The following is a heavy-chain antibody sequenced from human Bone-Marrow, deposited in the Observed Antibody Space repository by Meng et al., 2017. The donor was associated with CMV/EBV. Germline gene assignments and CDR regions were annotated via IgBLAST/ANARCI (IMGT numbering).Heavy chain of an antibody. CDR1: GFTFSSYG. D-gene: IGHD3-16*01. CDR3: AKIHFGYYYYYGMDV. V-gene: IGHV3-30*02. CDR2: TRFDGSDK. Sequence: GGSLRLSCAASGFTFSSYGMQWVRQAPGKGLEWVALTRFDGSDKFYADSVKGRFTISRDNSKNTLYLQMDSLRTEDTALYYCAKIHFGYYYYYGMDVWGQGPTVTGYS. J-gene: IGHJ6*02.